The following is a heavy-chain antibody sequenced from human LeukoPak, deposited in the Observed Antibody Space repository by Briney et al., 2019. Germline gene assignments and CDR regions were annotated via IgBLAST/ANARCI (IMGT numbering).Heavy chain of an antibody. CDR1: GGSFSGYY. D-gene: IGHD5-18*01. CDR2: INHSGST. Sequence: PSETLSLTCAVYGGSFSGYYWSWIRQPPGKGLDWIGEINHSGSTNYNPSLKSRVTISVDTSKNQFSLKLSPVTAADTAVYYCARRGRVQLWLRRWCDPWGQGTLVTVSS. CDR3: ARRGRVQLWLRRWCDP. V-gene: IGHV4-34*01. J-gene: IGHJ5*02.